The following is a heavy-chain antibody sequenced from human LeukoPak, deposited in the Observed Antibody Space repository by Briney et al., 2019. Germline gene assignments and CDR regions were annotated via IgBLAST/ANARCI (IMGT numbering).Heavy chain of an antibody. Sequence: GGSLRLSCTVSGFTITNNWRYWVRQAPGRGLVWVSRIKMDERSAVYADSVKGRFIISRDNAKNTVYLQMNSLRADDTAVYYCATVFKGSSLQDYWGQGTLVTVSS. J-gene: IGHJ4*02. D-gene: IGHD3-10*01. CDR3: ATVFKGSSLQDY. V-gene: IGHV3-74*03. CDR2: IKMDERSA. CDR1: GFTITNNW.